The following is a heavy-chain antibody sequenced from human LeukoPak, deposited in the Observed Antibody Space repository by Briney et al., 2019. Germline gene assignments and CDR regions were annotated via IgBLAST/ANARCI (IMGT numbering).Heavy chain of an antibody. CDR1: GFTFSNYW. CDR3: ARAAYSSSPDY. J-gene: IGHJ4*02. V-gene: IGHV3-74*01. Sequence: PGGSLRLSCAASGFTFSNYWMLWVRQAPGKGLVWVSRIDRDGSSTRYADPVKGRFLMSRDNAKNTLDLQMNSLRAEDMAVYYCARAAYSSSPDYWGQGALVTVSS. D-gene: IGHD6-6*01. CDR2: IDRDGSST.